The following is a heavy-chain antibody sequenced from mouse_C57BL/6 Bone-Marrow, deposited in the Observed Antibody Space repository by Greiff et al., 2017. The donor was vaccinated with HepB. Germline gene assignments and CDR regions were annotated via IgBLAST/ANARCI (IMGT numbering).Heavy chain of an antibody. CDR2: INPNNGGT. V-gene: IGHV1-22*01. J-gene: IGHJ2*01. D-gene: IGHD1-1*01. CDR1: GYTFTDYN. CDR3: ASGGNCYGSPDY. Sequence: EVQLVESGPELVKPGASVKMSCKASGYTFTDYNMHWVKQSHGKSLEWIGYINPNNGGTSYNQKFKGKATLTVNKSSSTAYMELRSLTSEDSAVYYCASGGNCYGSPDYWGQGTTLTVSS.